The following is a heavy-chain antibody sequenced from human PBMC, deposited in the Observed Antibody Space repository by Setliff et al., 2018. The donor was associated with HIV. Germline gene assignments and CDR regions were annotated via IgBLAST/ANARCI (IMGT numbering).Heavy chain of an antibody. V-gene: IGHV4-39*01. Sequence: SETLSLTCTVSGGSISSSSYYWGWIRQPPGNGLEWIGSIYHTGSTYYKPSLKSRVTISVDTSQNQFSLKLNSVTAADTAVYYCARRGIAAAGSDSWGQGTLVTVSS. CDR1: GGSISSSSYY. CDR2: IYHTGST. CDR3: ARRGIAAAGSDS. J-gene: IGHJ4*02. D-gene: IGHD6-13*01.